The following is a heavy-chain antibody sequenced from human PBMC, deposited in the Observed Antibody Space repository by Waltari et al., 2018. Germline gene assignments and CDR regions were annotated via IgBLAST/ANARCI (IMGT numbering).Heavy chain of an antibody. V-gene: IGHV4-39*05. CDR2: ISYNWAT. D-gene: IGHD5-12*01. Sequence: QLQLQESGPGLVKLSETPSLHCNFSVVALTTNRHYWAWIRQPPGQGLAWIGLISYNWATYSSPSLRSRVTICRDTSKNQLSLKLGSVTAADTAFYYCATYIGASLGTAAFDVWGQGTMVTVSS. CDR3: ATYIGASLGTAAFDV. J-gene: IGHJ3*01. CDR1: VVALTTNRHY.